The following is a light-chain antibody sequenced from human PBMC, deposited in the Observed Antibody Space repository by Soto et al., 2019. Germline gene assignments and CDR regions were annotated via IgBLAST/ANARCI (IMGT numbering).Light chain of an antibody. Sequence: DIQMTQSPSSLSASVGDRVTITCQASQDIRMYLNWYQHKPGKAPKVLIYDASNLETGVPSRFSGSVSGTDFTFTISSLQAEDFATYYGQQYADLRSFGGGTKVDIK. CDR2: DAS. V-gene: IGKV1-33*01. CDR1: QDIRMY. J-gene: IGKJ4*01. CDR3: QQYADLRS.